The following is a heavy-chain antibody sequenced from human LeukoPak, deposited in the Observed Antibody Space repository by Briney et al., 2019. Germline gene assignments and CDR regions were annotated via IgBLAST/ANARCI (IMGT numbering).Heavy chain of an antibody. CDR1: GFTFSSYG. J-gene: IGHJ6*03. D-gene: IGHD1-7*01. V-gene: IGHV3-30*02. CDR2: IRYDGSNK. CDR3: ARDNKLELLWDYYMDV. Sequence: GGSLRLSCAASGFTFSSYGMHWVRQAPGKGLEWVAFIRYDGSNKNYADSVKGRFTISRDNSKNTLYLQMNSLRAEDTAVYYCARDNKLELLWDYYMDVWGKGTTVTVSS.